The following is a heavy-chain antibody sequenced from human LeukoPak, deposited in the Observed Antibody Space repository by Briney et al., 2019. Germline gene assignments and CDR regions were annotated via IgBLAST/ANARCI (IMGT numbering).Heavy chain of an antibody. D-gene: IGHD3-10*01. Sequence: KASETLSLTCTVSGGSISSSSYYWGWIRQPPGKGLEWIGSIYYSGSTYYNPSLKSRVTISVDTSKNQFSLTAADTAVYYCARDTGQTMVRGVFDYWGQGTLVTVSS. J-gene: IGHJ4*02. CDR1: GGSISSSSYY. V-gene: IGHV4-39*07. CDR3: ARDTGQTMVRGVFDY. CDR2: IYYSGST.